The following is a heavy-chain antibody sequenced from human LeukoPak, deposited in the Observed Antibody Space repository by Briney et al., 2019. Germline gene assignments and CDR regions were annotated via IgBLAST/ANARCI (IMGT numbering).Heavy chain of an antibody. CDR2: ISYDGSKK. D-gene: IGHD4-17*01. Sequence: GGSLRLSCAASGFTFSSYGMHWVRQAPGKGLEWVAVISYDGSKKYYADSVKGRFTISRDNSKNTLYLQMNSLRAEDTAVYYCAKDLSTVTMYAFDIWGQGTMVTVSS. CDR3: AKDLSTVTMYAFDI. J-gene: IGHJ3*02. CDR1: GFTFSSYG. V-gene: IGHV3-30*18.